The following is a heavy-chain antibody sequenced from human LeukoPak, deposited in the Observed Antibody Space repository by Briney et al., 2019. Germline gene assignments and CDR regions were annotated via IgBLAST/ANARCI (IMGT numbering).Heavy chain of an antibody. Sequence: GGSLRLSCVASGFLFSDYSLNWVRQAPGKGLEWVSSISSGRNYIYYADSVRGRFTISSDNAKNSLYLQMNSLRAEDTAVYYCTRDRDLGVGNWFDPWGQGTLVTVSS. V-gene: IGHV3-21*01. CDR2: ISSGRNYI. J-gene: IGHJ5*02. D-gene: IGHD3-3*01. CDR1: GFLFSDYS. CDR3: TRDRDLGVGNWFDP.